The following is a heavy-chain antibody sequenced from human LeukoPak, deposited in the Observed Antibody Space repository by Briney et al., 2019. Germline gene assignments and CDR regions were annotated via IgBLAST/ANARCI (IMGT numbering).Heavy chain of an antibody. CDR1: GFTFTKYD. D-gene: IGHD3-22*01. V-gene: IGHV3-33*03. J-gene: IGHJ4*02. CDR2: MWYDGSNK. CDR3: AKGATSDYESRGYYLEY. Sequence: PGGSLRLSRAASGFTFTKYDIHRVRQAPGPGLEGVGVMWYDGSNKYYAHSGKGRVTISRDNSQNTLYLQLNSLRAEDTAVYYCAKGATSDYESRGYYLEYWGQGTLVTVSS.